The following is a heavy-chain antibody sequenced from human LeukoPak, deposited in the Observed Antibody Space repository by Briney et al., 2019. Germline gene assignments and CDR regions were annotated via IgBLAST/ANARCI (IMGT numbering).Heavy chain of an antibody. V-gene: IGHV3-30*04. Sequence: GGPLRLPCAASGFTYSSYAMHWVREAPGKALEWVAVISYDGSTIYYADSVKGRFTIARVNAKNSLYLQMNSLRAEDTAVYYCARGGYCSSTSCYIKAFDIWGQGTMVTVSS. CDR3: ARGGYCSSTSCYIKAFDI. CDR2: ISYDGSTI. D-gene: IGHD2-2*02. J-gene: IGHJ3*02. CDR1: GFTYSSYA.